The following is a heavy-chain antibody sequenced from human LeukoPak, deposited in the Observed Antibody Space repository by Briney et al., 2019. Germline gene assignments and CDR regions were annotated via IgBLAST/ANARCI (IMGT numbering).Heavy chain of an antibody. V-gene: IGHV3-23*01. D-gene: IGHD5-12*01. CDR2: ISGSGGST. CDR1: GFTFSSYG. Sequence: PGGSLRLSCAASGFTFSSYGMSWVRQAPGKGLEWVSAISGSGGSTYYADSVKGRFTISRDNSKNTLYLQMNSLRAEDTAVYYCAKRLVATIYNWFDPWGQGTLVTVSS. CDR3: AKRLVATIYNWFDP. J-gene: IGHJ5*02.